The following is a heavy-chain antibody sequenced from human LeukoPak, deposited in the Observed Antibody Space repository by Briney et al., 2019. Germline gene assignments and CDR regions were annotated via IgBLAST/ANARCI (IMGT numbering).Heavy chain of an antibody. D-gene: IGHD4-17*01. V-gene: IGHV3-48*04. CDR2: ISSSSGTI. Sequence: GGSLRLSCAASGFTFSRFSMNWVRQAPGKGLEWVSYISSSSGTIYYADSVKGRFTISRDNAKNSLYLQINSLRAEDTAVYYCARVDYGDYAGEDYWGQGTLVTVSS. CDR1: GFTFSRFS. J-gene: IGHJ4*02. CDR3: ARVDYGDYAGEDY.